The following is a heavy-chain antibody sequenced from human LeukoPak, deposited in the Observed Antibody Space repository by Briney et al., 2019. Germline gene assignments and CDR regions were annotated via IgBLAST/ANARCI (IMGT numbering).Heavy chain of an antibody. D-gene: IGHD2-15*01. V-gene: IGHV4-30-2*01. CDR1: GGSISSGDYY. CDR3: ANADRFCSSGSCPVPDAFDX. J-gene: IGHJ3*01. CDR2: IYHSGST. Sequence: PSQTLSLTCTVSGGSISSGDYYWSWIRQPPGKGLEWIGYIYHSGSTYYNPSLKSRVIISVDRSKNQFSLKLSSVTAADTAVYYCANADRFCSSGSCPVPDAFDXXXXGTMVTVSS.